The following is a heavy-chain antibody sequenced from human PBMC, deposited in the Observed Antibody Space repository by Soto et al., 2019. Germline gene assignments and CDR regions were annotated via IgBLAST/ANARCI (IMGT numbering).Heavy chain of an antibody. Sequence: PGGFLRLSCAASGVTFISNDMNWVRQAPGKGLEWVSLIYSGGSTYYADSVKGRFTISRDNSKNTLYLQMSSLRAEDTAVYYCATRPLLPGAPWGQGTMVTVSS. CDR2: IYSGGST. V-gene: IGHV3-53*01. D-gene: IGHD3-22*01. J-gene: IGHJ3*01. CDR3: ATRPLLPGAP. CDR1: GVTFISND.